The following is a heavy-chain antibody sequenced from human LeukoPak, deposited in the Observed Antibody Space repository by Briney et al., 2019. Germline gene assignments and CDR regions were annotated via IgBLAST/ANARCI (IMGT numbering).Heavy chain of an antibody. J-gene: IGHJ4*02. Sequence: SENLSRTCTGSGFSISSSSYYWGWIRQPPGKGLGWIGSIYYSGSTYYNPSLKSRVTISVDTSKNQFSLKLSSVTAADTAVYYCAETPMVRGVIRYWGQGTLVTVSS. CDR3: AETPMVRGVIRY. D-gene: IGHD3-10*01. CDR2: IYYSGST. CDR1: GFSISSSSYY. V-gene: IGHV4-39*01.